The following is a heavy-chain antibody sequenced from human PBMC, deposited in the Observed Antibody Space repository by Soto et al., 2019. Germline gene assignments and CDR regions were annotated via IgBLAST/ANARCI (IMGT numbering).Heavy chain of an antibody. CDR3: FNVAFGY. CDR2: IKEDGSEE. J-gene: IGHJ4*02. Sequence: EVQLEESGGGLVQPGGSLRLSCAASGYSLRSNWMSWVRQAPGKGLEWVANIKEDGSEEYYVDSVKGRFTISRDNAQNSLYLQMNSLRAEDTALYYCFNVAFGYWGQGTLVTVSS. V-gene: IGHV3-7*01. CDR1: GYSLRSNW.